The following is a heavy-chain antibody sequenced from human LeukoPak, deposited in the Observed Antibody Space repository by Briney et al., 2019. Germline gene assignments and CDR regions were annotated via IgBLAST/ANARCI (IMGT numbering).Heavy chain of an antibody. J-gene: IGHJ4*02. CDR2: IIPIFGTA. V-gene: IGHV1-69*01. D-gene: IGHD6-13*01. CDR3: ASTPNIAAAGTNSDY. Sequence: ASVKVSCKASGGTFSSYAISWVRQAPGQGLEWMGGIIPIFGTANYAQKFQGRVTITADESTSTAYMELSSLRSEDTAVYYCASTPNIAAAGTNSDYWGQGTLVTVSS. CDR1: GGTFSSYA.